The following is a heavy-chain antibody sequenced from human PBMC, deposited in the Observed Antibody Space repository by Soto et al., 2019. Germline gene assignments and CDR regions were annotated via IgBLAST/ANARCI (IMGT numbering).Heavy chain of an antibody. D-gene: IGHD3-10*01. V-gene: IGHV5-51*01. CDR1: GYSFTSYW. CDR3: ASLGESELFPQNWFDP. Sequence: GESLKISCKGSGYSFTSYWVGWVCHMPGKGLEWMRIIYPGNSDTRYSPSFQGQVTISADKSISTAYLQWSSLKASDTAMYYCASLGESELFPQNWFDPWGQGTLVTVSS. CDR2: IYPGNSDT. J-gene: IGHJ5*02.